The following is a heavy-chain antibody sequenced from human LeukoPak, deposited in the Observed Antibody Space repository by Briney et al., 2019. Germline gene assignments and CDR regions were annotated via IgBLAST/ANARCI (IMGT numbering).Heavy chain of an antibody. V-gene: IGHV3-23*01. CDR3: ALSIAAAGDAFDI. D-gene: IGHD6-13*01. J-gene: IGHJ3*02. CDR1: GFTISSYW. CDR2: IYCSGGST. Sequence: GGSLRLSCAASGFTISSYWMHWVRQAPGKGLEWVSAIYCSGGSTYYADPVKGRFTISRDNSKNTLYLQMNSLRAEDTAVYYCALSIAAAGDAFDIWGQGTMVTVSS.